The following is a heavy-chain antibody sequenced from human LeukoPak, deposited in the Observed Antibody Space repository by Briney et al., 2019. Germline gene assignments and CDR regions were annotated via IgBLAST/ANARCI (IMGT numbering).Heavy chain of an antibody. J-gene: IGHJ4*02. V-gene: IGHV4-39*07. CDR2: INHSGST. CDR1: GGSISSSSYY. CDR3: ARGRQDRGVIILDY. D-gene: IGHD3-10*01. Sequence: PSETLSLTCTVSGGSISSSSYYWGWIRQPPGKGLEWIGEINHSGSTNYNPSLKSRVTISVDTSENQFSLKLSSVTAADTAVYYCARGRQDRGVIILDYWGQGTLVTVSS.